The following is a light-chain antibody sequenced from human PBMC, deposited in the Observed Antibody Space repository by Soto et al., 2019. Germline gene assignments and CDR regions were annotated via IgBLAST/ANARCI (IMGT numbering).Light chain of an antibody. V-gene: IGLV9-49*01. CDR3: GADHGSGSNFAVV. CDR2: VGTGGIVG. J-gene: IGLJ2*01. CDR1: SGYSNYK. Sequence: QPVLTQPPSASASLGASVTLTCTLSSGYSNYKVDWYQQRPGKGPRFVMRVGTGGIVGSKGDGIPDRFSVLGSGLNRYLTIKNIQEEDESDYHGGADHGSGSNFAVVFGGGTKLTVL.